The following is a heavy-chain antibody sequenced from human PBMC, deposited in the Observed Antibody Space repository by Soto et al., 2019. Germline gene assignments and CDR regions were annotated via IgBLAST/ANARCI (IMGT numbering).Heavy chain of an antibody. D-gene: IGHD1-20*01. CDR3: AHHTITPATNWFDP. Sequence: QITLKESGPTLVKPTQTLTLTCTFSGFSLTTSGVGVGWIRQPPGKALEWLALIYWNDDKRYSPSLRGRLTITKDTSKNQVAPPMTNMDPVDTATYYCAHHTITPATNWFDPWGLGTLVTVSS. CDR1: GFSLTTSGVG. V-gene: IGHV2-5*01. J-gene: IGHJ5*02. CDR2: IYWNDDK.